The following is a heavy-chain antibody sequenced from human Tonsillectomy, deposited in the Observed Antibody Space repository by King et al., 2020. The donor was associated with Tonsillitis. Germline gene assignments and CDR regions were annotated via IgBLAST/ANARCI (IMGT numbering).Heavy chain of an antibody. CDR1: DGSISSSSYY. D-gene: IGHD4-17*01. CDR3: ARHSPYGNEGFDF. Sequence: QLQESGPGLVKPSETLSLTCTVSDGSISSSSYYWGWIRQPPGKGLEWIGTIYHSGSTYYNPSLKSRVSISVDTSKSQFSLKLSSVTAADTAVHYCARHSPYGNEGFDFWGQGTMVTVSS. V-gene: IGHV4-39*01. J-gene: IGHJ3*01. CDR2: IYHSGST.